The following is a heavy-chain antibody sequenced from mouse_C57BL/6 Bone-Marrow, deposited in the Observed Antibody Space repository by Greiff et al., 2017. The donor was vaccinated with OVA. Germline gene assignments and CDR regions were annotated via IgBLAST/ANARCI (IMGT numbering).Heavy chain of an antibody. D-gene: IGHD2-2*01. J-gene: IGHJ2*01. V-gene: IGHV1-63*01. CDR1: GYTFTNYW. CDR3: ARRYYGYERGVYFDY. Sequence: VQLQQSGAELVRPGTSVKMSCKASGYTFTNYWIGWAKQRPGHGLEWIGDIYPGGGYTNYNEKFKGKAKLTAETSSSTAYMQFSSLASEDAAIYYCARRYYGYERGVYFDYWGQGTTLTVSS. CDR2: IYPGGGYT.